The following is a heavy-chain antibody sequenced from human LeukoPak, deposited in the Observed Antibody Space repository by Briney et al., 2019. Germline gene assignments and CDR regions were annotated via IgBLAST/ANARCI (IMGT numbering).Heavy chain of an antibody. D-gene: IGHD2/OR15-2a*01. Sequence: ASVKVSCKASGYTFTSYAMHWVRQAPGQRLEWMGWINAGNGNTKYSQKFQGRVTITRDTSASTAYMELSSLGSEDTAVYYCARPRISTYYFDYWGQGTLVTVSS. V-gene: IGHV1-3*01. CDR2: INAGNGNT. CDR3: ARPRISTYYFDY. J-gene: IGHJ4*02. CDR1: GYTFTSYA.